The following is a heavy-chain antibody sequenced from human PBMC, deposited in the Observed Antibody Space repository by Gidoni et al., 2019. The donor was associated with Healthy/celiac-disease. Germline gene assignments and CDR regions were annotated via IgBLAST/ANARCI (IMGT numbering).Heavy chain of an antibody. CDR1: GFTFYEYA. CDR3: AKDPDRFLGRYYFDY. Sequence: EVQLVESGGGLVQPGRSLRLSCAASGFTFYEYAMHWVRQAPGKGLEWVSGISWNSGSIGYADSVKGRFTISRDNAKNSLYLQMNSLRAEDTALYYCAKDPDRFLGRYYFDYWGQGTLVTVSS. CDR2: ISWNSGSI. J-gene: IGHJ4*02. V-gene: IGHV3-9*01. D-gene: IGHD3-3*01.